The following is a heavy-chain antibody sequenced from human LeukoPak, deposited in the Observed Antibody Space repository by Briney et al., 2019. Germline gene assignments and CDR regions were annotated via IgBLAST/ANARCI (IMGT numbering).Heavy chain of an antibody. Sequence: PGGSLRLSCAASGFTFSSYAMSWVRQAPGKGLEWVSAISGSGGSTYYADSVKGRFTISRDDAKNTLYLQMNSLRAEDTALYYCAREAPAYGERYFVSWGQGTLVTVSS. D-gene: IGHD2-21*01. V-gene: IGHV3-23*01. CDR1: GFTFSSYA. CDR3: AREAPAYGERYFVS. CDR2: ISGSGGST. J-gene: IGHJ4*02.